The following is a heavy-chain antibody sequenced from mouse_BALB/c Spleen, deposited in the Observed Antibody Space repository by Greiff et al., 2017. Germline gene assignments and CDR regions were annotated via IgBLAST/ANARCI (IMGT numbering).Heavy chain of an antibody. Sequence: DVMLVESGGGLVKLGGSLKLSCAASGFTFSSYYMSWVRQTPEKRLELVAAINSNGGSTYYPDTVKGRFTISRDNAKNTLYLQMSSLKSEDTALYYCARGEGYGYDDAMDYWGQGTSVTVSS. CDR3: ARGEGYGYDDAMDY. CDR1: GFTFSSYY. D-gene: IGHD2-2*01. V-gene: IGHV5-6-2*01. CDR2: INSNGGST. J-gene: IGHJ4*01.